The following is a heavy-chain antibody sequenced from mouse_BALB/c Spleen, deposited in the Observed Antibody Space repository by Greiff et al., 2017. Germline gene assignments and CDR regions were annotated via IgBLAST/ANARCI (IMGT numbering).Heavy chain of an antibody. J-gene: IGHJ4*01. CDR1: GFSLTSYG. V-gene: IGHV2-2*02. CDR3: ARKDITFYAMDY. Sequence: QVRLQQSGPGLVQPSQSLSITCTVSGFSLTSYGVHWVRQSPGKGLEWLGVIWSGGSTDYNAAFISRLSISKDNSKSQVFFKMNSLQANDTAIYYCARKDITFYAMDYWGQGTSVTVSS. D-gene: IGHD1-1*01. CDR2: IWSGGST.